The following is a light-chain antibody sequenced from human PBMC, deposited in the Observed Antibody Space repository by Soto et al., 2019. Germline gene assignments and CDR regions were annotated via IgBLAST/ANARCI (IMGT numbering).Light chain of an antibody. CDR3: SSYTSSSTLYV. CDR1: TSDVGGYNY. CDR2: EVS. V-gene: IGLV2-14*01. J-gene: IGLJ1*01. Sequence: QSVLTQPASVSGSPGQSITISCTGTTSDVGGYNYVCWYQQHPGKAPKLMIYEVSNRPSGVSTRFSGSKSGDTASLTISGLQAEDEADYYCSSYTSSSTLYVFGTGTNVTVL.